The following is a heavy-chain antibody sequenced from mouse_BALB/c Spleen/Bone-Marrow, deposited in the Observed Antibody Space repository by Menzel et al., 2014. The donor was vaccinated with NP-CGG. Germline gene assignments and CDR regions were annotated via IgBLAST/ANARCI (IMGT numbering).Heavy chain of an antibody. CDR2: IRNKAYGYTT. J-gene: IGHJ4*01. V-gene: IGHV7-3*02. CDR3: ARFPMDY. Sequence: DVMLVESGGGLVQPGGSLRLSCTTSGFTFTDYYMSWVRQPPGKALEWLAFIRNKAYGYTTEYGASVRGRFTISRDNSQSILYLQMNTLRAEDSATYYCARFPMDYWGQGTSVTVSS. CDR1: GFTFTDYY.